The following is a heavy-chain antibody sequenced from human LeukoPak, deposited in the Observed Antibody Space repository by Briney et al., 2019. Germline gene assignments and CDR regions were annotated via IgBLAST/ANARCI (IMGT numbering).Heavy chain of an antibody. CDR3: ARDLVLDYDSSGYPSGNWFDP. CDR1: GGTFSSHA. Sequence: ASVKVSCKASGGTFSSHAISWVRQAPGQGLEWMGGIIPIFGTANCAQKFQGRVTITTDESTSTAYMELSSLRSEDTAVYYCARDLVLDYDSSGYPSGNWFDPWGQGTLVTVSS. D-gene: IGHD3-22*01. CDR2: IIPIFGTA. V-gene: IGHV1-69*05. J-gene: IGHJ5*02.